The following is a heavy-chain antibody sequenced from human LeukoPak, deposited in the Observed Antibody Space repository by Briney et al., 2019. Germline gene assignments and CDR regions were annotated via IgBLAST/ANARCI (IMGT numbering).Heavy chain of an antibody. Sequence: GGSLRLSCAASGFTFSDYEMNWVRQAPGKGLEWLSYISSGGYTADYADSVKGRFTISRDNAKNSVYLQMHSLRAEDTGLYYCARSKRDIVATIDYWGQGTLVAVSS. CDR2: ISSGGYTA. CDR1: GFTFSDYE. J-gene: IGHJ4*02. D-gene: IGHD5-12*01. CDR3: ARSKRDIVATIDY. V-gene: IGHV3-48*03.